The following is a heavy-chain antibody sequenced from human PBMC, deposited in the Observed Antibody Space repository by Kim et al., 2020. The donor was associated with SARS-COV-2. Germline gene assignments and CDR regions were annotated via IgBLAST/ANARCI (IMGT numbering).Heavy chain of an antibody. Sequence: SETLSLTCAVYGGSFSGYYWSWIRQPPGKGLEWIGEINHSGSTNYNPSLKSRVTISVDTSKNQFSLKLSSVTAADTAVYYCARPRGTGIAAAGPRWFDPWGQGTLVTVSS. CDR1: GGSFSGYY. CDR2: INHSGST. J-gene: IGHJ5*02. V-gene: IGHV4-34*01. CDR3: ARPRGTGIAAAGPRWFDP. D-gene: IGHD6-13*01.